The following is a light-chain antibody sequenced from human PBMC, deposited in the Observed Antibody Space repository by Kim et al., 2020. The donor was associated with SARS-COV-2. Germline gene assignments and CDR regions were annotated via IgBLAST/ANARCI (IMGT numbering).Light chain of an antibody. V-gene: IGKV3-11*01. CDR2: DAS. J-gene: IGKJ5*01. CDR3: HQRSNWPIT. CDR1: QSVSIY. Sequence: ETVLTQSPATLSLSPGERSTLSCRDSQSVSIYLAWYQQKPGQAPRLLIYDASSRATGIPARFSGSGSGTDFTLTISSLEPEDFAVYYCHQRSNWPITFGQGTRLEIK.